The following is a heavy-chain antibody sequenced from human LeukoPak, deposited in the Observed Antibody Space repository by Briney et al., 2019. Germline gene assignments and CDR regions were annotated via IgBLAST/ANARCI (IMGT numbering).Heavy chain of an antibody. CDR1: GFTFSSYA. V-gene: IGHV3-30-3*01. D-gene: IGHD3-9*01. CDR3: ARDTLYYDILTGYRYYYYGMDV. CDR2: ISYDGSNK. J-gene: IGHJ6*02. Sequence: GGSLRLSCAASGFTFSSYAMHWVRQAPGKGLEWVAVISYDGSNKYYADSVKGRFTIPRDNSKNTLYLQMNSLRAEDTAVYYCARDTLYYDILTGYRYYYYGMDVWGQGTTVTVSS.